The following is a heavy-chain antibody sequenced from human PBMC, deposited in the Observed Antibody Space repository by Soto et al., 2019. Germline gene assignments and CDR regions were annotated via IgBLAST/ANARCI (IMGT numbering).Heavy chain of an antibody. D-gene: IGHD3-22*01. CDR1: GFTFRDYY. Sequence: GGSLRLSCAASGFTFRDYYMSWIRQAPGKGLEWVSYISSSSSHTNFADSVEGRFTISRDNAKNSLYLQMNSLRAEDTAVYYCAKNSIIYDSSGPGEDAFDIWGQGTMVT. V-gene: IGHV3-11*06. CDR2: ISSSSSHT. CDR3: AKNSIIYDSSGPGEDAFDI. J-gene: IGHJ3*02.